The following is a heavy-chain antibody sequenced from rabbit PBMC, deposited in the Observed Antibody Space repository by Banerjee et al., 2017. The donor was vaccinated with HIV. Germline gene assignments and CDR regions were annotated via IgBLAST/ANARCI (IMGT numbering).Heavy chain of an antibody. CDR1: GFSFSSNYW. CDR3: ARAGASSSGYYKTRLDL. V-gene: IGHV1S40*01. D-gene: IGHD1-1*01. J-gene: IGHJ3*01. Sequence: QSLEESGGDLVKPGASLTLTCTASGFSFSSNYWLCWVRQAPGKGLEWIACIGAGSTYYATWAKGRFTISKTSSTTVTLQMTSLTAADTATYFCARAGASSSGYYKTRLDLWGPGTLVTVS. CDR2: IGAGST.